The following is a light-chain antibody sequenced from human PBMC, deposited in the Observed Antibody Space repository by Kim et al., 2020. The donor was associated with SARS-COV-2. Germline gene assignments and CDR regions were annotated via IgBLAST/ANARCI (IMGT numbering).Light chain of an antibody. CDR1: ESLLHSKGYSS. Sequence: EPDSINCKSGESLLHSKGYSSVDWYLQKRGQSRQILIYMGSIRASGVADRFSGRGSGTDFTLKISRVEAEDVGVYYCMQPLHTPYTFGQGTKLEI. J-gene: IGKJ2*01. V-gene: IGKV2-28*01. CDR2: MGS. CDR3: MQPLHTPYT.